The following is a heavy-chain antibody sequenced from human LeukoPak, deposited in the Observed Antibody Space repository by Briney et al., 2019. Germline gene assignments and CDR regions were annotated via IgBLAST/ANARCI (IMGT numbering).Heavy chain of an antibody. CDR1: GVSISSGGHY. J-gene: IGHJ5*02. CDR3: ARPYYYDSRIDP. D-gene: IGHD3-22*01. Sequence: KPSETLSLKCSVSGVSISSGGHYWGWVRQSPGNGLEWIAYMYYSGSTYYNPSLKSRVTMSADTSKNQLSLKLSSVTAADTAVYYCARPYYYDSRIDPWGQGTLVTVSS. CDR2: MYYSGST. V-gene: IGHV4-30-4*08.